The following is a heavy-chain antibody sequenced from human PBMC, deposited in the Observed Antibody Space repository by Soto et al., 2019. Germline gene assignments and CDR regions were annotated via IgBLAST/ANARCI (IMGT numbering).Heavy chain of an antibody. CDR2: ISDSGDRT. CDR1: GFTLSMSA. CDR3: AKEIAARRYDAFDI. Sequence: GGSLRLSCASSGFTLSMSAVNWVRQAPGKGLEWVSYISDSGDRTYYADSVKGRFTISRDRSKNTLYLQMNSLRAEDTAVYYCAKEIAARRYDAFDIWGQGTMVTVSS. D-gene: IGHD6-6*01. V-gene: IGHV3-23*01. J-gene: IGHJ3*02.